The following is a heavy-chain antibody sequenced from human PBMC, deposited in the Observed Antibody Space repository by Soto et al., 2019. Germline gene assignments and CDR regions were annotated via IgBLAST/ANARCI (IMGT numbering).Heavy chain of an antibody. J-gene: IGHJ5*02. V-gene: IGHV4-39*01. D-gene: IGHD2-2*01. CDR2: IYYSGST. CDR1: GGSISRSSYY. CDR3: ARLGVSAPKGWLDP. Sequence: QLQLQESGPGLVKPSETLSLTCTVSGGSISRSSYYWGWIRQPPGKGLEWIGSIYYSGSTYYNPSLESRVTISVDTSKNQFSRKLSSVPAADTAVYYCARLGVSAPKGWLDPWGQGTLVTVSS.